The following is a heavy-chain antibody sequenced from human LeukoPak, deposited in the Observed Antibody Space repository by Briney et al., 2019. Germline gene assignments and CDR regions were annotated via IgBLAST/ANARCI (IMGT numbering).Heavy chain of an antibody. CDR3: ATVKAGLSVAGPKRGAYFSDH. D-gene: IGHD6-19*01. J-gene: IGHJ4*02. CDR2: ISDRGNT. V-gene: IGHV4-4*09. CDR1: GEVLSNDY. Sequence: SETLSLTCSVSGEVLSNDYWTWIRQTAGKGLEGIGYISDRGNTKTNPSLGSRVTMSVDTSKRQFSLTLTSVTAADPAVSYCATVKAGLSVAGPKRGAYFSDHWGQGILVTVSS.